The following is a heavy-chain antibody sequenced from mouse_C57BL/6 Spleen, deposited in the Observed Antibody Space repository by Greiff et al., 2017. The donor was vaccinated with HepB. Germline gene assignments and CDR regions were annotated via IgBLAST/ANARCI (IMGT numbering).Heavy chain of an antibody. CDR2: IYPGDGDT. V-gene: IGHV1-82*01. CDR3: ARFIYYGSSYAMDY. CDR1: GYAFSSSW. D-gene: IGHD1-1*01. Sequence: VQLVESGPELVKPGASVKISCKASGYAFSSSWMNWVKQRPGKGLEWIGRIYPGDGDTNYNGKFKGKATLTADKSSSTAYMQLSSLTSEDSAVYFCARFIYYGSSYAMDYWGQGTSVTVSS. J-gene: IGHJ4*01.